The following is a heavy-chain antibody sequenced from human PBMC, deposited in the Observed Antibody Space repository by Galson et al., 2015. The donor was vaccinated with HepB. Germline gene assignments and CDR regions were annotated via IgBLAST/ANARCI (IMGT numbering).Heavy chain of an antibody. CDR3: ARERKYGDHEARTDPYNCFDP. D-gene: IGHD4-17*01. CDR2: ISSGGGNK. Sequence: SLRLSCAASGFTFSTYSMNWVRQAPGKGLEWVSYISSGGGNKYYAASVKGRFTISRDNARNSLYLQMDSLREEETAIYYCARERKYGDHEARTDPYNCFDPWGQGTLVTVSS. J-gene: IGHJ5*02. CDR1: GFTFSTYS. V-gene: IGHV3-48*02.